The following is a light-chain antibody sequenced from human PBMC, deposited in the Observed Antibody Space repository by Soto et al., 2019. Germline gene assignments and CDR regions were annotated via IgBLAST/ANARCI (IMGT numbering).Light chain of an antibody. V-gene: IGKV3-20*01. J-gene: IGKJ1*01. CDR2: GAT. CDR1: QSVSSSH. Sequence: ETLLTQSPGTLSLSPGERATLSCRASQSVSSSHLAWYQQKPGQAPRLLVYGATNRATGVPDRISGSGSGTDFTLTISRLEPEDFAVYYCQQYNNWPRTFGQGTKVEIK. CDR3: QQYNNWPRT.